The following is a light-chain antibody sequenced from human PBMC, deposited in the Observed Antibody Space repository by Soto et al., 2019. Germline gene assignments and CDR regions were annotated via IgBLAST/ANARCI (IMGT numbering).Light chain of an antibody. CDR3: QHFNSYPWT. CDR1: QGIDSS. CDR2: KAS. V-gene: IGKV1-13*02. J-gene: IGKJ1*01. Sequence: AILLTQSPSSLSASVLDIVTITFLASQGIDSSFAWYQQKPGKAPKLLIDKASSLESGVPSRFSGSGSGTEFTLTISSLQPDDFATYYCQHFNSYPWTFGQGTKVDIK.